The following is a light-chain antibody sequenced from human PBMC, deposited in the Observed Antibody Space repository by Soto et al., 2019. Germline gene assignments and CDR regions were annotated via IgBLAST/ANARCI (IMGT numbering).Light chain of an antibody. CDR1: QDTSNY. J-gene: IGKJ1*01. CDR3: QQYNSYSWT. CDR2: DAS. V-gene: IGKV1-5*01. Sequence: DIQMTQAPSTLPASVGDGVTITCQASQDTSNYLNWYQQKPGKAPKLLIYDASSLESGVPSRFSGSGSGTKFTLTISSLQPDDFATYYCQQYNSYSWTFGQGTKVDIK.